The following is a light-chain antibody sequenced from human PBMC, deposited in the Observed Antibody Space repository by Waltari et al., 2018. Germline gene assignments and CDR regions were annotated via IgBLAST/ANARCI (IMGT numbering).Light chain of an antibody. CDR2: TAS. CDR3: QKEERLPAM. V-gene: IGKV3-20*01. Sequence: ASESINSYLTWYQQKPVQAPRRLIDTASSRATGILDSFRGSGSGTDFRLTISRLEREDFAVDYCQKEERLPAMFGQGSKVEMK. CDR1: ESINSY. J-gene: IGKJ1*01.